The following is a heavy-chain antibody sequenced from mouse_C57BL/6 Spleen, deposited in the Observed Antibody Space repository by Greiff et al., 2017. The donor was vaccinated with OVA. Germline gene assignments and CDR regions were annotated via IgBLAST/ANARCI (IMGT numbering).Heavy chain of an antibody. D-gene: IGHD3-2*02. CDR2: IDPSDSET. CDR1: GYTFTSYW. V-gene: IGHV1-52*01. Sequence: QVQLQQPGAELVRPGSSVKLSCKASGYTFTSYWMHWVKQRPIQGLEWIGNIDPSDSETHYNQKFKDKATLTVDKSSSTAYMQLSSLTSEDSAVYYCAKMGEILDSSGYGFAYWGQGTLVTVSA. J-gene: IGHJ3*01. CDR3: AKMGEILDSSGYGFAY.